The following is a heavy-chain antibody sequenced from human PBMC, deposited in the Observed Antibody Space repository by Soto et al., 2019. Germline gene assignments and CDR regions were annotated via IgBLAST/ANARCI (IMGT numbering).Heavy chain of an antibody. CDR1: GYMFTSYA. Sequence: SGTVSSKAPGYMFTSYAMPWVRQAPAQRREWMGWIKAVNVNTKYPQKFQSRVTITRDSSASTAYMELSSLRSEDTAVYYCARALYDFWSGYFCLYYYYGMDVWGQGTTVTVSS. J-gene: IGHJ6*02. V-gene: IGHV1-3*01. CDR3: ARALYDFWSGYFCLYYYYGMDV. D-gene: IGHD3-3*01. CDR2: IKAVNVNT.